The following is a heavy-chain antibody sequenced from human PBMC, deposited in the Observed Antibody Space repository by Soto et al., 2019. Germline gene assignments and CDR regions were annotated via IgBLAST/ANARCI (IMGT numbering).Heavy chain of an antibody. Sequence: PGGSLRLSCVASGFTFRSYTMNWVRQAPGKGLEWVSAIRGFSPYTFYADSVKGRFTISRDNSMNTLYLQINSLRAEDTAVYYCAKEGQMKVSTTLDHWGLGTLVTVSS. J-gene: IGHJ4*02. D-gene: IGHD1-20*01. V-gene: IGHV3-21*01. CDR1: GFTFRSYT. CDR2: IRGFSPYT. CDR3: AKEGQMKVSTTLDH.